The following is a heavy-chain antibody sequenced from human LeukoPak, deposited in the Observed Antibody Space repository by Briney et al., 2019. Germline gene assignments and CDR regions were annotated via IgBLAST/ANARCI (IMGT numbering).Heavy chain of an antibody. CDR3: AKDMAGYSSGNFGY. Sequence: GGSLRLSCAASGFTFSSYWMSWVRQAPGKGLEWVANIKQDGSEKYYADSVKGRFTISRDNAKNSLYLQMNSLRAEDMALYYCAKDMAGYSSGNFGYWGQGTLVTVSS. V-gene: IGHV3-7*03. J-gene: IGHJ4*02. D-gene: IGHD6-19*01. CDR2: IKQDGSEK. CDR1: GFTFSSYW.